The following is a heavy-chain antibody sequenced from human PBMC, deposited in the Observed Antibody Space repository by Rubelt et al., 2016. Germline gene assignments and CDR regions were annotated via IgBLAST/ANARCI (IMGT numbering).Heavy chain of an antibody. Sequence: HWVRQAPGPGLAWVSFLFSSFLPHYYSYSLNCRFTISRDNSKNTLYLQMNSLRAEDTAVYYCARDFVRGEILYYFDYWGQGTLVTVSS. CDR3: ARDFVRGEILYYFDY. J-gene: IGHJ4*02. CDR2: LFSSFLPH. V-gene: IGHV3-33*01. D-gene: IGHD3-10*01.